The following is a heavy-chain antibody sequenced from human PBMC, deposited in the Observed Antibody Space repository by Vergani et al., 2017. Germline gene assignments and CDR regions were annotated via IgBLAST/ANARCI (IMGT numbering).Heavy chain of an antibody. Sequence: QLQLRESGSGLLKPSQTLSLTCSVSGVSVTGLGFFWTWIRQPPGEGLEWIGYVSHSGVTDYNPSLKNRVTRSLAKSKNQFSLTVRSVTAADTAMYYCASGVLYSVNYRLPGEAWFDVWGQGAPGIVSA. CDR2: VSHSGVT. D-gene: IGHD1-7*01. J-gene: IGHJ5*02. CDR1: GVSVTGLGFF. V-gene: IGHV4-30-2*01. CDR3: ASGVLYSVNYRLPGEAWFDV.